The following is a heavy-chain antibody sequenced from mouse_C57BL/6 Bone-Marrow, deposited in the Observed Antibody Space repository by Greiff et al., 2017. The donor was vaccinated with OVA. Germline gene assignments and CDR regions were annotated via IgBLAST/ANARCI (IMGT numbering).Heavy chain of an antibody. V-gene: IGHV1-81*01. CDR2: IYPRSGNT. J-gene: IGHJ1*03. CDR1: GYTFTSYG. Sequence: QVHVKQSGAELARPGASVKLSCKASGYTFTSYGISWVKQRTGQGLEWIGEIYPRSGNTYYNEKFKGKATLTADKSSSTAYMELRSLTSEDSAVYFCARVGPWYFDVWAQGPRSPSPQ. CDR3: ARVGPWYFDV.